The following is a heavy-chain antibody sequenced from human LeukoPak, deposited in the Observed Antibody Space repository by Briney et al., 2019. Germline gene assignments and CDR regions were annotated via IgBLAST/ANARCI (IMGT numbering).Heavy chain of an antibody. CDR2: IYSGGST. CDR3: AREGTTVTTEDAFDI. J-gene: IGHJ3*02. Sequence: PGGSLRLSCAASGFTVSSNYMSWVRQAPGKGLEWVSVIYSGGSTYYADSVKGRFTISRDNSKNTLYLQMNSLRAEDTAVYYCAREGTTVTTEDAFDIWGQGTMVTVSS. V-gene: IGHV3-53*01. D-gene: IGHD4-17*01. CDR1: GFTVSSNY.